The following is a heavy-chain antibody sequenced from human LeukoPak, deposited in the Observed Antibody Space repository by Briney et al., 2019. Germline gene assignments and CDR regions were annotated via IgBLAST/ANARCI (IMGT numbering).Heavy chain of an antibody. CDR1: GGSLSSGSYY. J-gene: IGHJ6*03. D-gene: IGHD3-10*01. CDR3: ARGPKITMVRGVMSYYYYMDV. Sequence: SETLSLTCTVSGGSLSSGSYYWSWIRQPAGKGLEWIGRIYTSGTTNYNTSLKSRVTISVDTSKNQFSLKLSSVTAADTAVYYCARGPKITMVRGVMSYYYYMDVWGKGTTVTVSS. CDR2: IYTSGTT. V-gene: IGHV4-61*02.